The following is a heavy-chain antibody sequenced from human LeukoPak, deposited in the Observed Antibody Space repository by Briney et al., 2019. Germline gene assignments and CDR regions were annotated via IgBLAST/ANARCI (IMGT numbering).Heavy chain of an antibody. CDR1: GGTFSSYA. CDR3: ARGGMITFGGDIVPDIDY. V-gene: IGHV1-69*13. CDR2: IIPIFGTA. J-gene: IGHJ4*02. D-gene: IGHD3-16*02. Sequence: GASVKVSCKASGGTFSSYAISWVRQAPGQGLEWMGGIIPIFGTANYAQKFQGRVTITADESTSTAYMELSSLRSEDTAVYYCARGGMITFGGDIVPDIDYWGQGTLVTVSP.